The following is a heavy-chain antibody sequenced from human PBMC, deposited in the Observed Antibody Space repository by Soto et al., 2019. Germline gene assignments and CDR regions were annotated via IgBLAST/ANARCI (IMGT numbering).Heavy chain of an antibody. Sequence: QVQLVQSGAEVKKPGASVKVSCKASGYTFTSYGISWVRQAPGQGLEWMGWISAYNGNTNYAQKLQGRVTMTTDTSTSTAYMELRSLRSDDAAVYYCARTYYYDSSGSRRDNWFVPWGQGTLVTVSS. CDR2: ISAYNGNT. V-gene: IGHV1-18*04. CDR3: ARTYYYDSSGSRRDNWFVP. CDR1: GYTFTSYG. D-gene: IGHD3-22*01. J-gene: IGHJ5*02.